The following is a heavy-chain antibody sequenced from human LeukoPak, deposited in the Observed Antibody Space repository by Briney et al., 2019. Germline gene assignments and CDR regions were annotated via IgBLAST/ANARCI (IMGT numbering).Heavy chain of an antibody. J-gene: IGHJ3*02. CDR2: INHSGST. CDR1: GGSFSGYY. CDR3: ASPRLGGAFDI. D-gene: IGHD7-27*01. Sequence: SETLSLTCAVYGGSFSGYYWSWIRQPPGKGLEWIGEINHSGSTNYNPSLKSRATISVDTSKNQFSLKLSSVTAADTAVYYCASPRLGGAFDIWGQGTMVTVSS. V-gene: IGHV4-34*01.